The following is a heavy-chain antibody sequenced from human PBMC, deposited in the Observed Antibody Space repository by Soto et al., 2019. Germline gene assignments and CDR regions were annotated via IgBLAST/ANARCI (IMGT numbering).Heavy chain of an antibody. CDR2: ISYDGSNK. V-gene: IGHV3-30*18. D-gene: IGHD2-15*01. J-gene: IGHJ4*02. Sequence: QVQLVESGGGVVQPGRSLRLSCAASGFTFSSYGMHWVRQAPGKGLEWVAVISYDGSNKYYADSVKGRFTISRDNSKNTLYLQMNSLRAEDTAVYYCAKPDCSGGSCHDAGLGYWGQGTLVTVSS. CDR1: GFTFSSYG. CDR3: AKPDCSGGSCHDAGLGY.